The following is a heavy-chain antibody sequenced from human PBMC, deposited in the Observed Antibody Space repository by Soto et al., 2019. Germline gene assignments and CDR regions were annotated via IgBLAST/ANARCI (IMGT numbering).Heavy chain of an antibody. J-gene: IGHJ4*02. V-gene: IGHV3-48*01. CDR1: GFTFSRFN. Sequence: EVQLVESGGGLVQPGGSLRLSCAASGFTFSRFNMNWVRQAPGKGLEWVSYISSSSSIIYYADSVKGRFTISRDNAKNSLYLQRSSLRAEDTAVYYCARDPYSGDDLDLDSWGQGTLVTVSS. CDR2: ISSSSSII. CDR3: ARDPYSGDDLDLDS. D-gene: IGHD5-12*01.